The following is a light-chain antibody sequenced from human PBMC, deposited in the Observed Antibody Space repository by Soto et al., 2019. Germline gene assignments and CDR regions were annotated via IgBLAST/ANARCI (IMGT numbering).Light chain of an antibody. V-gene: IGKV1-5*01. CDR1: QSISSW. Sequence: DIQMTQSPSTLSASVGDRVTITCRASQSISSWLAWYQQKPGQEPKLLVYDASSLESGVASRYIGSGSWKEIAVTFSSLEPDEFATYYCQQYNSYSGRFGQGTKVEIK. J-gene: IGKJ1*01. CDR3: QQYNSYSGR. CDR2: DAS.